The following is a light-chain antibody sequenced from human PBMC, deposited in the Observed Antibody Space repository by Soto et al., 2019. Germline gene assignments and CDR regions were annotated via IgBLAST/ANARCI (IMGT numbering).Light chain of an antibody. CDR1: QAISSH. CDR3: QQSYRTPYI. CDR2: VAS. J-gene: IGKJ2*01. V-gene: IGKV1-9*01. Sequence: IQLTQSPSSLAASVGDRVTITCRASQAISSHLAWYQQKPGKAPKLLVYVASTLQSGVPSRFSGSGSGTDFSLSINSLQPEDFATYYCQQSYRTPYIFGQGTNLEIK.